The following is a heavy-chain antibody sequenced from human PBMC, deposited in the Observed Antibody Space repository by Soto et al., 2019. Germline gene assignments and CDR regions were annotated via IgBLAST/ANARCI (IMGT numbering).Heavy chain of an antibody. CDR1: GGSISSGDYY. CDR3: ARGGTLEAFDI. Sequence: PSETLSLTCTVSGGSISSGDYYWSWIRQPPGKGLEWIGYIYYSGSTYYNPSPKSRVTISVDTSKNQFSLKLSSVTAADTAVYYCARGGTLEAFDIWGQGTVVTVSS. CDR2: IYYSGST. J-gene: IGHJ3*02. V-gene: IGHV4-30-4*01. D-gene: IGHD1-1*01.